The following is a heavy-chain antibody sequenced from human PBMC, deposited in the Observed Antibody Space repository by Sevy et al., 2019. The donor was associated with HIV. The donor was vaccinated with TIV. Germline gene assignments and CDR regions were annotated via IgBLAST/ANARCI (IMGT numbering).Heavy chain of an antibody. V-gene: IGHV4-39*01. CDR1: GGSISISSYY. CDR3: ARAFRAVAGSYYFDY. J-gene: IGHJ4*02. Sequence: SETLSLTCTVSGGSISISSYYWGWIRQPSGKGLVWIGSFYYSESTYYNPSLKRRVTISVDTSKNQFSLKLSFVTAADTAVYYCARAFRAVAGSYYFDYWGQGTLVTVSS. D-gene: IGHD6-19*01. CDR2: FYYSEST.